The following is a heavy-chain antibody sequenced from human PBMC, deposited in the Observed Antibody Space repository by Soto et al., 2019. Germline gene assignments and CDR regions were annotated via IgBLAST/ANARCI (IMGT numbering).Heavy chain of an antibody. V-gene: IGHV2-5*02. Sequence: ITVKESGPPLVKPTQTLTLTCSFSGFSLTANSVGVGWVRQPPGLALEWLGMVYWDDDKHYSASLSRRLSITNDTSTSQVVLTMTNMDPVDTGTYYCATLTGSHWGQGALVTVAS. D-gene: IGHD3-9*01. CDR1: GFSLTANSVG. CDR2: VYWDDDK. CDR3: ATLTGSH. J-gene: IGHJ4*02.